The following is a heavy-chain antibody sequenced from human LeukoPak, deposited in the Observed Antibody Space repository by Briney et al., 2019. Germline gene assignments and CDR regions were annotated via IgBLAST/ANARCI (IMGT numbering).Heavy chain of an antibody. CDR2: IYYSGST. V-gene: IGHV4-59*12. D-gene: IGHD5-24*01. J-gene: IGHJ2*01. Sequence: PSETLSLTCTVSGGSISSYYWSWIREPPGKGLEWIGYIYYSGSTNYNPSLKSRVTISVDTSKNQFSLKLSSVTAADTAVYYCARLIDGYKIYWYFDLWGRGTLVTVSS. CDR1: GGSISSYY. CDR3: ARLIDGYKIYWYFDL.